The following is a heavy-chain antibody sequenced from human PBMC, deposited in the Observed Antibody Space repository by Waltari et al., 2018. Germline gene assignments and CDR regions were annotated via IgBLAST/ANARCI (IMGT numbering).Heavy chain of an antibody. CDR3: ARLYMAAFDY. CDR2: IKEDGGEK. D-gene: IGHD1-20*01. Sequence: EVQLVESGGGLVQPGGSLRLSCAASGFTVSYPWMTWVRQAPGKGLEWVANIKEDGGEKYYVDSVKGRFTISRDNAKNSLYLQMNSLRAEDTAVYYCARLYMAAFDYWDEGTLVTVSS. CDR1: GFTVSYPW. V-gene: IGHV3-7*01. J-gene: IGHJ4*02.